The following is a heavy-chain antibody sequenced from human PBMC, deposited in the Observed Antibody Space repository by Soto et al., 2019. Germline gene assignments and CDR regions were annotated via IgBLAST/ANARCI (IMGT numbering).Heavy chain of an antibody. D-gene: IGHD3-22*01. J-gene: IGHJ4*02. CDR2: INAGNGNT. CDR1: GYTFTSYA. V-gene: IGHV1-3*01. Sequence: ASVKVSCKASGYTFTSYAMHWVRQAPGQRLEWMGWINAGNGNTKYSQKFRGRVTITRDTSASTAYMELSSLRSEDTPVYYCARIRSFVSSGYYAYWGQGTLVPVSS. CDR3: ARIRSFVSSGYYAY.